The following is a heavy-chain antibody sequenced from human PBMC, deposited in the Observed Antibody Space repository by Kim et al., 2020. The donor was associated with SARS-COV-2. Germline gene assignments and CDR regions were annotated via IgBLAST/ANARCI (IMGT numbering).Heavy chain of an antibody. J-gene: IGHJ6*02. CDR1: GYSFTSYW. V-gene: IGHV5-10-1*01. CDR2: IDPSDSYT. Sequence: GESLKISCKGSGYSFTSYWISWVRQMPGKGLEWMGRIDPSDSYTNYSPSFQGHVTISADKSISTAYLQWSSLKASDTAMYYCARSSSHGSGSYYKFRYGMDVWGQGTTVTVSS. D-gene: IGHD3-10*01. CDR3: ARSSSHGSGSYYKFRYGMDV.